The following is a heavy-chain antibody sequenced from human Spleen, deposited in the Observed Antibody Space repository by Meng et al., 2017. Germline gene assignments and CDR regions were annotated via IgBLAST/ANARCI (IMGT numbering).Heavy chain of an antibody. V-gene: IGHV4-39*01. CDR1: GGSISSSSYY. D-gene: IGHD3-22*01. Sequence: QVQLQESGPGLVKPSETLSLTCTVSGGSISSSSYYWVWIRQPPGKGLEWIGQIYYNGNSYYNPSLKSRVTMSVDTSRSQFSLKLKSVTAADTAVYYCARASYNYDSWFDPWGQGTLVTVSS. J-gene: IGHJ5*02. CDR2: IYYNGNS. CDR3: ARASYNYDSWFDP.